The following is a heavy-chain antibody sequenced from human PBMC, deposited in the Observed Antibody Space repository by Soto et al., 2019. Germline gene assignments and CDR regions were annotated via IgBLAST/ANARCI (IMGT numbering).Heavy chain of an antibody. CDR2: ISAYNGKT. CDR3: ARGGDVNYYHGMDV. CDR1: GCTFTSYG. Sequence: ASVKVSCKASGCTFTSYGISWVRQAPGQGLEWMGWISAYNGKTNYAQNVQGRVTMTTDTSTRTAYMDLRSLRSDDTAVYYCARGGDVNYYHGMDVWGQGTTVTVSS. V-gene: IGHV1-18*01. D-gene: IGHD5-12*01. J-gene: IGHJ6*02.